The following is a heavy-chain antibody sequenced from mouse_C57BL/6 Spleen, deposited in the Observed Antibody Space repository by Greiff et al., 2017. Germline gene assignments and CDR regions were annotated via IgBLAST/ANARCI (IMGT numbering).Heavy chain of an antibody. D-gene: IGHD1-1*01. J-gene: IGHJ4*01. Sequence: QVQLKQSGPGLVQPSQSLSITCTVSGFSLTSYGVHWVRQSPGKGLEWLGVIWSGGSTDYNAAFISRLSISKDNSKSPVFFKMNSLQADDTAIYYCARIYYYGSSAYYAMDYWGQGTSVTVSS. V-gene: IGHV2-2*01. CDR3: ARIYYYGSSAYYAMDY. CDR2: IWSGGST. CDR1: GFSLTSYG.